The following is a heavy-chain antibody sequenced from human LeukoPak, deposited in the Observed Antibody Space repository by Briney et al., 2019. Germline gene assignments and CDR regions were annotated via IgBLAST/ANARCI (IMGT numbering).Heavy chain of an antibody. J-gene: IGHJ4*02. CDR3: ARALPSTWACFDY. CDR2: ISSGGSTI. Sequence: PGGSLRLSCAASGFTFSSYEMNWVRQAPGKGLEWVSYISSGGSTIYYADSVKGRFTISRDNAKNSLYLQMNSLRAEDTAVYYCARALPSTWACFDYWGQGTLVTVSS. D-gene: IGHD6-13*01. V-gene: IGHV3-48*03. CDR1: GFTFSSYE.